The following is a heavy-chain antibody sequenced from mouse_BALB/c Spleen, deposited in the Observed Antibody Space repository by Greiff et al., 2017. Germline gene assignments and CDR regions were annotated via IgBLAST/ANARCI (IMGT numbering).Heavy chain of an antibody. CDR1: GFNIKDIY. D-gene: IGHD2-10*02. V-gene: IGHV14-3*02. Sequence: VQLQQSGAELVKPGASVKLSCTASGFNIKDIYMHWVKQRPEQGLEWIGRIDPANGNTKYDPKFQGKATITADTSSNTAYLQLSSLTSEDTAVYYCARWEYGYAMDYWGQGTSVTVSS. CDR3: ARWEYGYAMDY. CDR2: IDPANGNT. J-gene: IGHJ4*01.